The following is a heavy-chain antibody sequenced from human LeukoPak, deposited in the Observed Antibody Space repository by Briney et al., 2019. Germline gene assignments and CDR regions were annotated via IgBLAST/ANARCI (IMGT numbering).Heavy chain of an antibody. D-gene: IGHD4-17*01. Sequence: PGGSLRLSCAASGFTFSSYNMNWVRQAPGKGLEWVSYISTRSGTIYYAASVKGRFTISRDNAKNSLYLQMNSLRAEDTAVYYCASMTTYDYWGQGTLVTVSS. CDR1: GFTFSSYN. CDR2: ISTRSGTI. J-gene: IGHJ4*02. CDR3: ASMTTYDY. V-gene: IGHV3-48*04.